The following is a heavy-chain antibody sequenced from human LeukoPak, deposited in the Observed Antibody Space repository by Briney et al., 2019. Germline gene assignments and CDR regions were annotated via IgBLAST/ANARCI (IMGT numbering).Heavy chain of an antibody. Sequence: GSLRLSCAASGFTFSSYAMSWVRQPPGKGLEWIGEINHSGSTNYNPSLKSRVTISVDTSKNQFSLKLSSVTAADTAVYYCARDQSPVGYYYYMDVWGKGTTVTVSS. J-gene: IGHJ6*03. CDR1: GFTFSSYA. CDR2: INHSGST. V-gene: IGHV4-34*01. CDR3: ARDQSPVGYYYYMDV.